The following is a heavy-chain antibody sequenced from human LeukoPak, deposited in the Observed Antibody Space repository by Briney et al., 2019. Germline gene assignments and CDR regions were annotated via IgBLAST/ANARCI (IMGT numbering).Heavy chain of an antibody. D-gene: IGHD5-18*01. CDR3: AKYRGYSFFDAFDI. V-gene: IGHV3-21*05. J-gene: IGHJ3*02. CDR2: ISNNGSSI. Sequence: GGSLRLSCAASGFTFSSYWMTWVRQAPGKGLEWVSYISNNGSSISYADSVKGRFTTSRDNAKSSLHLQMNSLRAEDTAVYYCAKYRGYSFFDAFDIWGQGTMVTVSS. CDR1: GFTFSSYW.